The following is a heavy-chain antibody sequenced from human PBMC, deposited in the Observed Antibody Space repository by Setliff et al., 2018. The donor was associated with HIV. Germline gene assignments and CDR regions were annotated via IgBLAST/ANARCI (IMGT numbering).Heavy chain of an antibody. V-gene: IGHV4-34*01. D-gene: IGHD1-1*01. Sequence: PSETLSLTCAVYGGSFSGYFWSWIRQPPGRGLEWIGEINDGGSTNYNPSLKSRVTISIDTSKNQFSVRLSSVTAADTAVYFCARALANWVGRRAFDIWGQGTMVTVS. CDR2: INDGGST. CDR3: ARALANWVGRRAFDI. CDR1: GGSFSGYF. J-gene: IGHJ3*02.